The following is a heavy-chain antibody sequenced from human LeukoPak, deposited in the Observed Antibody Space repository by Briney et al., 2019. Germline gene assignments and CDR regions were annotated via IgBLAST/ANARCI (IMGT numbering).Heavy chain of an antibody. D-gene: IGHD6-19*01. J-gene: IGHJ4*02. Sequence: ASVKVSCKVSGYTFTDSYIHWVRQAPGQGLEWMGWVNPNSGGTNCAQKFQGRVTMTRDTSISTAYMELNSLRSDDTAVYYCARAATAVAGLGADYWGQGTLVSVSS. CDR1: GYTFTDSY. CDR3: ARAATAVAGLGADY. V-gene: IGHV1-2*02. CDR2: VNPNSGGT.